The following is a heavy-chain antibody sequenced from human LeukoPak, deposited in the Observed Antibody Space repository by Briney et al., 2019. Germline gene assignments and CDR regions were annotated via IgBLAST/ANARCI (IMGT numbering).Heavy chain of an antibody. Sequence: SSETLSPTCTVSGVSISSYYWSWIRQPPGKGLEWIGNIHYSGSTNYNPSLKSRVTISVDTSKNQYSLKLSSVTAADTAVYYYATDTAMESYFDYWGQGTLVTVSS. CDR2: IHYSGST. CDR3: ATDTAMESYFDY. CDR1: GVSISSYY. D-gene: IGHD5-18*01. V-gene: IGHV4-59*12. J-gene: IGHJ4*02.